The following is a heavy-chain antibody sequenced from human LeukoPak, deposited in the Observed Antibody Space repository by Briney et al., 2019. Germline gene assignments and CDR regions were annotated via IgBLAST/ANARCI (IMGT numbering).Heavy chain of an antibody. CDR1: GFSFSCCW. V-gene: IGHV3-7*01. D-gene: IGHD5-24*01. Sequence: GGSLRLSCAASGFSFSCCWMSWVRQGPGKGLEFVANRNQDARTTNYVDSVKGRFTISRDNADNSLFLQMSSLRVEDTALYYCAKWRWLQSEFENWGQATLVTVYS. CDR3: AKWRWLQSEFEN. J-gene: IGHJ4*02. CDR2: RNQDARTT.